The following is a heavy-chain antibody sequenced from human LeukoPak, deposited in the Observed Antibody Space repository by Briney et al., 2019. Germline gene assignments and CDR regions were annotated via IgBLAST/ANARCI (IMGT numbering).Heavy chain of an antibody. CDR3: ARAPGSSGWLEFFGAFDI. CDR2: IYYSGST. V-gene: IGHV4-39*07. Sequence: PSETLSLTCTVSGGSISSSSYYWGWIRQPPGKGLEWIGSIYYSGSTYYNPSLKSRVTISVDTSKNQFSLNLSSVTAADTAVYYCARAPGSSGWLEFFGAFDIWGQGTMVTVSS. CDR1: GGSISSSSYY. D-gene: IGHD6-19*01. J-gene: IGHJ3*02.